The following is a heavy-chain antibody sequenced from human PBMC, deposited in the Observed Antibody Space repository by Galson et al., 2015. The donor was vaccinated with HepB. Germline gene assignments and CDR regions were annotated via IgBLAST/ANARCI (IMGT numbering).Heavy chain of an antibody. Sequence: TLSLTCTVSGGSISSGDYYWSWIRQPPGKGLEWIGYIYYTGNTNSDPSLKSRVSISVDTSKNQFSLKLSSVTAADTAVYYCARRIAVAPVYAFDIWGQGTVITVSS. J-gene: IGHJ3*02. CDR2: IYYTGNT. CDR3: ARRIAVAPVYAFDI. CDR1: GGSISSGDYY. V-gene: IGHV4-61*08. D-gene: IGHD6-13*01.